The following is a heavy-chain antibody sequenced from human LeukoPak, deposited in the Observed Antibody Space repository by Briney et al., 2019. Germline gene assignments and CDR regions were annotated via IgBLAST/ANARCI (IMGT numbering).Heavy chain of an antibody. Sequence: PGGSLRLSCAASGFTFSSYSMNWVRQAPGKGLEWVLSISSSSYIYYADSVKGRFTISRDNAKNSLYLQMNSLRAEDTAVYYCARGFEYSSPWGQGTLVTVSS. V-gene: IGHV3-21*01. J-gene: IGHJ5*02. D-gene: IGHD6-6*01. CDR1: GFTFSSYS. CDR2: ISSSSYI. CDR3: ARGFEYSSP.